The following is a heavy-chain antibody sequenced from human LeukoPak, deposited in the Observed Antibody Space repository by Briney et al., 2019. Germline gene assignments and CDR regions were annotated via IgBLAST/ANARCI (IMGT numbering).Heavy chain of an antibody. CDR2: ISYNGRKN. Sequence: PGGSLRLSSAASGFTFCSYAMHWVRHAPGRGLEWVAVISYNGRKNHYADFVNGIFRISTANYNNTMYLQMYSLSVEATAVYYCAREIGANSADYYFYCWGPGTPVTVS. CDR1: GFTFCSYA. J-gene: IGHJ4*02. CDR3: AREIGANSADYYFYC. D-gene: IGHD4-23*01. V-gene: IGHV3-30*04.